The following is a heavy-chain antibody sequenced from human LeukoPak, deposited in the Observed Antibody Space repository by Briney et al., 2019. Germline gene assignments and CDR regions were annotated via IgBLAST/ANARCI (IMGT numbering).Heavy chain of an antibody. V-gene: IGHV3-23*01. CDR1: GFTFSSYA. Sequence: GGSLRLSCAASGFTFSSYAMSWVRQAPGKGLEWVSAISGSGGSTYYADSVKGRFTISRDNSKNTLYLQMNSLRAEDTAVYYCARGSSGWYSAFDIWGQGTMVTFSS. CDR3: ARGSSGWYSAFDI. D-gene: IGHD6-19*01. CDR2: ISGSGGST. J-gene: IGHJ3*02.